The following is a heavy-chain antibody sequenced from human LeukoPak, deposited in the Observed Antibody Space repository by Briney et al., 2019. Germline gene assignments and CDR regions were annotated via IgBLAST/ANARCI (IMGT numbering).Heavy chain of an antibody. CDR3: ARGHDTVVRVAARYYGMDV. J-gene: IGHJ6*02. CDR1: GYTFYNYA. Sequence: GASVKVPCKASGYTFYNYAINWVRQAPGQGLEWMGRISVYNGDTNYAQRFQGRVTMTADTSTSTAYIELRSLTSDDTAVYYCARGHDTVVRVAARYYGMDVWGQGTTVTVSS. D-gene: IGHD2-15*01. CDR2: ISVYNGDT. V-gene: IGHV1-18*01.